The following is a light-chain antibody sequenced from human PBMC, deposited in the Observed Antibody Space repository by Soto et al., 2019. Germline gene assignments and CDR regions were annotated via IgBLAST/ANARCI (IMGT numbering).Light chain of an antibody. CDR3: SSYTTYRSMV. Sequence: QSVLTQPASVSGSPGQSVTISCTGTTRDVGGHDFVSWYRQYPGKAPQLLIYEVTNRPSGVSNRFSGSKSGNTASLTISGLQADDESDYYCSSYTTYRSMVFGGGTKLTVL. CDR2: EVT. CDR1: TRDVGGHDF. J-gene: IGLJ3*02. V-gene: IGLV2-14*01.